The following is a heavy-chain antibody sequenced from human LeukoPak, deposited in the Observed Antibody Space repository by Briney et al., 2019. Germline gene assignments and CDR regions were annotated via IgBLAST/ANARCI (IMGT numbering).Heavy chain of an antibody. CDR1: GFTFSSYA. CDR2: ISGSGGST. D-gene: IGHD6-19*01. CDR3: AKDQLRIAVAGLFDY. J-gene: IGHJ4*02. V-gene: IGHV3-23*01. Sequence: GGSLRLSCAASGFTFSSYAMSWVRQAPGKGLEWVSAISGSGGSTYYADSVKGRFTITRDNSKNTLYLQMNSLRAEDTAVYYCAKDQLRIAVAGLFDYWGQGTLVTVSS.